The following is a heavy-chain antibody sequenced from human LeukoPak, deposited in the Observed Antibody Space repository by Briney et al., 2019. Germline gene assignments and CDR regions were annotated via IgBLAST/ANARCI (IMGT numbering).Heavy chain of an antibody. V-gene: IGHV3-30*18. CDR2: ISYDGGNK. CDR3: AKDTYFRDTSGYYVFDY. Sequence: PERSLRLSCAASGFTFSSYGMHWVRQAPGKGLEWVAVISYDGGNKQFADSVKGRFTISRDNSKNTVYLEMNSLRVEDTAVYYCAKDTYFRDTSGYYVFDYWGQGTLVTVSS. CDR1: GFTFSSYG. J-gene: IGHJ4*02. D-gene: IGHD3-22*01.